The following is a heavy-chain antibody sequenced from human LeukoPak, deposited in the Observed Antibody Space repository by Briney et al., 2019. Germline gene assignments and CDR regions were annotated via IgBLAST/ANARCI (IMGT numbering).Heavy chain of an antibody. CDR2: INPNSGGT. J-gene: IGHJ6*03. Sequence: ASVKVSCKASGYTFTGYYMHWVRQAPGQGLEWMGWINPNSGGTNYAQKFQGRVTMTRDTSISTAYMELSRLRSDDTAVYYCARDNWAPYYYYYMDVWGKGTTVTVSS. CDR3: ARDNWAPYYYYYMDV. V-gene: IGHV1-2*02. D-gene: IGHD1-1*01. CDR1: GYTFTGYY.